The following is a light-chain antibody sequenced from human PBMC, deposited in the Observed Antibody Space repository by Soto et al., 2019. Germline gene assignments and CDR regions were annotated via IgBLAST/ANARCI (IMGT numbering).Light chain of an antibody. CDR3: LQDYNYPPT. J-gene: IGKJ1*01. V-gene: IGKV1-6*01. Sequence: TKITQSPSSWSAPVGDKVTITCRPSQTIRKIVGWYQQKPGKAPKLLIYDASSLQSGVPSRFSGSGSGTDFTLTISSLQPEDFATYYCLQDYNYPPTFGQGTRVEIK. CDR1: QTIRKI. CDR2: DAS.